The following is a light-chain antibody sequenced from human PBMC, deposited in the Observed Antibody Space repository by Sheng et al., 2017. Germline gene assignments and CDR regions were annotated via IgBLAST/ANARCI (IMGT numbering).Light chain of an antibody. V-gene: IGKV1-5*03. J-gene: IGKJ4*01. Sequence: DIQMTQSPSTLSASVGDRVTITCRASQSLNNRLAWYQQKPGKAPTLLISKTSDLESGVPSRFSGNGSGTEFSLTISSLQPDDFATYHCQQYESHRLTFGGGTKVEIK. CDR2: KTS. CDR1: QSLNNR. CDR3: QQYESHRLT.